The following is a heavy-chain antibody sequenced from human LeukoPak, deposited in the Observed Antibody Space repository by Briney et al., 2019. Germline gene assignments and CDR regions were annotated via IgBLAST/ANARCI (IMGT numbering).Heavy chain of an antibody. CDR1: GGSISSYY. CDR2: IYYSGST. CDR3: ARTPIYYYDNSGYYN. V-gene: IGHV4-59*12. Sequence: SETLSLTCTVSGGSISSYYWSWIRQPPGKGLEWIGYIYYSGSTNYNPSLKSRVTMSVDTSKNQFSLKLSSVTAADTAVYYCARTPIYYYDNSGYYNWGQGTLVTVSS. J-gene: IGHJ4*02. D-gene: IGHD3-22*01.